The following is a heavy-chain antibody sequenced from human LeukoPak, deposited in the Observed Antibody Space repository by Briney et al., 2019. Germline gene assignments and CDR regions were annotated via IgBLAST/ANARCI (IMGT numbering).Heavy chain of an antibody. CDR2: IYYSGST. CDR3: ARDRKAVAGMDV. CDR1: GGSISSGDYY. V-gene: IGHV4-30-4*08. J-gene: IGHJ6*03. Sequence: SETLSLTCTVSGGSISSGDYYWSWIRQPPGKGLEWIGYIYYSGSTYYNPSLKSRVTISVDTSKNQFSLKLSSVTAADTAVYYCARDRKAVAGMDVRGKGTTVTVSS. D-gene: IGHD6-19*01.